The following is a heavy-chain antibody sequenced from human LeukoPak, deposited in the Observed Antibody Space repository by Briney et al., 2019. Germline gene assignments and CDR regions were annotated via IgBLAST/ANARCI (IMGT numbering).Heavy chain of an antibody. V-gene: IGHV4-61*01. CDR2: IYYSGST. CDR3: ARGSITIFGVVIQDY. J-gene: IGHJ4*02. CDR1: GGSISSSSYY. D-gene: IGHD3-3*01. Sequence: SETLSLTCTVSGGSISSSSYYWSWIRQPPGKGLEWIGYIYYSGSTNYNPSLKSRVTISVDTSKNQFSLKLSSVTAADTAVYYCARGSITIFGVVIQDYWGQGTLVTVSS.